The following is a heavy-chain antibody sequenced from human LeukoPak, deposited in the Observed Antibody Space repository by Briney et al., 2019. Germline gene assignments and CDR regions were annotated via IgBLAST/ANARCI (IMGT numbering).Heavy chain of an antibody. D-gene: IGHD2-15*01. V-gene: IGHV3-7*01. CDR2: IKQDGTEK. CDR1: GFTFSDYW. Sequence: GGSLRLSCVASGFTFSDYWMAWVRQAPGKGPEWVANIKQDGTEKHYVDSVKGRFTISRDNAGNSLYLQMNSLRAEDTAVYYCARDVGGSLDYWGQGTLVTVSS. CDR3: ARDVGGSLDY. J-gene: IGHJ4*02.